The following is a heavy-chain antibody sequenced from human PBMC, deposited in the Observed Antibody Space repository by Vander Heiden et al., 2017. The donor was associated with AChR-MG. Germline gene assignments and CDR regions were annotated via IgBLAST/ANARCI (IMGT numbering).Heavy chain of an antibody. CDR3: ARHEGSTTRLGFGY. CDR1: GYNFPSYW. Sequence: EVQLVQSGAEVQKPGESLKTSCKGSGYNFPSYWIGWVRQMPGKGLEWMGIIFPADSDTRYSPSFQGQVTISADKSTKTAYLQWSSLKASDSAIYYCARHEGSTTRLGFGYWGQGTLVTVSS. V-gene: IGHV5-51*01. D-gene: IGHD1-26*01. J-gene: IGHJ4*02. CDR2: IFPADSDT.